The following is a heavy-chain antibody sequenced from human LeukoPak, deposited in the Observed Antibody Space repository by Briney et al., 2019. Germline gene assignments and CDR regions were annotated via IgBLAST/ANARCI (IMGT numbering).Heavy chain of an antibody. D-gene: IGHD3-3*01. Sequence: ASVKVSCKASGYTFTSYGISWVRQAPGQGLEWMGWISAYNGNINYAQKLQGRVTMTTDTSTSTAYMELRSLRSDDAAVYYCARDGNDFWSGYSSSYYYYYMDVWGKGTTVTVSS. CDR3: ARDGNDFWSGYSSSYYYYYMDV. J-gene: IGHJ6*03. V-gene: IGHV1-18*01. CDR1: GYTFTSYG. CDR2: ISAYNGNI.